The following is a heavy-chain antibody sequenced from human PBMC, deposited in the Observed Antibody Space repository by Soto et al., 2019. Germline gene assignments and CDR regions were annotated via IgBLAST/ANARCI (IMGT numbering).Heavy chain of an antibody. CDR1: GGSMRNVY. V-gene: IGHV4-59*01. J-gene: IGHJ4*02. Sequence: PSETLSLTCSVSGGSMRNVYWRWIRQSPGKGLEWIGFIFHSGSAKYNPSLQSRASMSIDTSKNQFSLSLESVTAADTAVYFCARAHAPTLPFDFWGQGTLVTVSS. D-gene: IGHD2-15*01. CDR2: IFHSGSA. CDR3: ARAHAPTLPFDF.